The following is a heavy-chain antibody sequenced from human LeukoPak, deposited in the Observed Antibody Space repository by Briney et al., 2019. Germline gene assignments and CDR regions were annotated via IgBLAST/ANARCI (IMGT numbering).Heavy chain of an antibody. V-gene: IGHV1-46*01. Sequence: ASVKVSCKASGGTFSSYAISWVRQAPGQGLEWMGIINPSGGSTSYAQKFQGRVTMTRDTSTSTVYMELSSLRSEDTAVYYCARDAEMATGGIDYWGQGTLVTVSS. CDR3: ARDAEMATGGIDY. CDR1: GGTFSSYA. J-gene: IGHJ4*02. D-gene: IGHD5-24*01. CDR2: INPSGGST.